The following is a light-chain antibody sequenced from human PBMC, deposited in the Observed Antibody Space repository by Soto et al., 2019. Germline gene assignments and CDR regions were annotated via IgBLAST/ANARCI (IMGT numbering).Light chain of an antibody. CDR1: QGISSY. J-gene: IGKJ5*01. Sequence: IQLTQSPSSLSASVGDRVTITCRASQGISSYLAWYQQKPGKAPKLLIYAASTLQSGVPSRFSGSGSATDYTLTISSLQPEDFATYYCQQHNSYPITFGKGPRLEIK. CDR3: QQHNSYPIT. CDR2: AAS. V-gene: IGKV1-9*01.